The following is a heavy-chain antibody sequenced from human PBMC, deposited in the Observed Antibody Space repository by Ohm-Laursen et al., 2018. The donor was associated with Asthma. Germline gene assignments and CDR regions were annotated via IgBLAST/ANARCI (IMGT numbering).Heavy chain of an antibody. Sequence: SLRLSCTASGFTFSSYAMHWVRQAPGKGLEWVAVISYDGSNKYYADSVKGRFTISRDNSKNTLYLQMNSLRAEDTAVYYCASPYSSGWYREYYFDYWGQGTLVTVSS. CDR3: ASPYSSGWYREYYFDY. CDR1: GFTFSSYA. V-gene: IGHV3-30-3*02. D-gene: IGHD6-19*01. J-gene: IGHJ4*02. CDR2: ISYDGSNK.